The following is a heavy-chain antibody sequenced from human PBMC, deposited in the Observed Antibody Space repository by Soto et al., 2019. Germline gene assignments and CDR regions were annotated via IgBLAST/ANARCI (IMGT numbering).Heavy chain of an antibody. J-gene: IGHJ4*02. CDR2: TSHDGRDN. CDR3: ARWGASMSSGYYIDY. V-gene: IGHV3-33*01. Sequence: QVQLVESGGGMVQPGRSLRLSCAASGFIFSNNGFHWVRQAPGKGLEWVSLTSHDGRDNHYADSVKGRFTISRDNAKNTVFLQMNSLRVEDTAVYFCARWGASMSSGYYIDYWGQGTLVTVSS. D-gene: IGHD3-10*01. CDR1: GFIFSNNG.